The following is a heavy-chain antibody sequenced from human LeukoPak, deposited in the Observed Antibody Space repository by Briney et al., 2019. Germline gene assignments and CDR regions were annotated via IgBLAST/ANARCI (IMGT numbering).Heavy chain of an antibody. D-gene: IGHD2-2*01. V-gene: IGHV1-18*01. CDR1: GYTFTSYG. J-gene: IGHJ4*02. CDR3: AREGGYCSSTSCYEHYFDY. Sequence: GASVKVSCKASGYTFTSYGISWVRQAPGQGLEWMGWISAYNGNTNYAQKLQGRVTITTDTSTSTAYMELRSLRSDDTAVYYCAREGGYCSSTSCYEHYFDYWGQGTLVTVSS. CDR2: ISAYNGNT.